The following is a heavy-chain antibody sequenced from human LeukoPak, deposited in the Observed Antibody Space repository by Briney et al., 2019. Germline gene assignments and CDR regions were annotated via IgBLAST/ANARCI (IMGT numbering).Heavy chain of an antibody. D-gene: IGHD5-18*01. V-gene: IGHV1-2*02. CDR1: GYTFTGYC. J-gene: IGHJ6*04. Sequence: ASVKVSCKASGYTFTGYCMHWVRQAPGQGLEWMGWINPNSGSTNYAQKFQGRVTMTRDTSISTAYMELSRLRSDDTAVYYCASSDTAMVTGVRSVWGKGTTVTVSS. CDR3: ASSDTAMVTGVRSV. CDR2: INPNSGST.